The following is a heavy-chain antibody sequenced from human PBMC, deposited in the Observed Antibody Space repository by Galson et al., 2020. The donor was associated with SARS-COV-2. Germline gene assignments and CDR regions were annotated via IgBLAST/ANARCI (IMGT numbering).Heavy chain of an antibody. D-gene: IGHD4-17*01. J-gene: IGHJ4*02. CDR1: GLTFSRFA. V-gene: IGHV3-23*01. CDR3: AKDQGSDYGDHLHF. Sequence: GESLKISCAASGLTFSRFAMSWVRQAPGKGLEWVSAISGSGGSTYFADSVKGRFTISRDNSQNTMYLQMNSLRAEDTAVYYCAKDQGSDYGDHLHFWGLGILVTVSS. CDR2: ISGSGGST.